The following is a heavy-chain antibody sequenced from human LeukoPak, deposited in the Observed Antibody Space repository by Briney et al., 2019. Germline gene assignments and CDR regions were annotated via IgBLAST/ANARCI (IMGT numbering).Heavy chain of an antibody. Sequence: PGGSLRLSCAPSGFSFSSYTMNWVRQAPGKGLEWVSASSGGRTYYADSVQGRFTISRDYSHNTLFLQMNSLRVDDTAVYYCAKFPEPGGFLSRTAKGHYDMDVWGQGTTVIVSS. V-gene: IGHV3-23*01. CDR1: GFSFSSYT. D-gene: IGHD2-21*02. CDR2: SSGGRT. CDR3: AKFPEPGGFLSRTAKGHYDMDV. J-gene: IGHJ6*02.